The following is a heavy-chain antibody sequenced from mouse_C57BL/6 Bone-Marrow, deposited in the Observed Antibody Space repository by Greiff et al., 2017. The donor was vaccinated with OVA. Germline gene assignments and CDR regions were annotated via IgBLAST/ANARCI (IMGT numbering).Heavy chain of an antibody. Sequence: QVQLQQPGAELVKPGASVKLSCKASGYTFTSYWMHWVKPRPGQGLEWIGMIHPNSGSTTYNEKIKSKATLTVDKSSSTAYMQLSSLTSEDSAVYYCARMDSNWGYFDVWGTGTTVTVSS. CDR1: GYTFTSYW. D-gene: IGHD2-5*01. CDR2: IHPNSGST. J-gene: IGHJ1*03. V-gene: IGHV1-64*01. CDR3: ARMDSNWGYFDV.